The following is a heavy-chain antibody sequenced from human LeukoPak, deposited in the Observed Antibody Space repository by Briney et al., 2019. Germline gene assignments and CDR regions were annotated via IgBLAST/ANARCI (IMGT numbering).Heavy chain of an antibody. CDR1: GGTFSSYA. CDR3: ARDRGGSYLLDY. V-gene: IGHV1-69*13. D-gene: IGHD1-26*01. J-gene: IGHJ4*02. CDR2: IIPIFGTA. Sequence: SVKVSCKASGGTFSSYAISWVRQAPGQGLEWMGGIIPIFGTANYAQKFQGRVTITADESTSTAYMELSSLRSEDTAVYYCARDRGGSYLLDYWGQGTLVTVSS.